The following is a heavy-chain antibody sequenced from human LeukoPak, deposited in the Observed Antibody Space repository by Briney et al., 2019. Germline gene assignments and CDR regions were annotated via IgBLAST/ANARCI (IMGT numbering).Heavy chain of an antibody. D-gene: IGHD2-15*01. J-gene: IGHJ4*02. V-gene: IGHV1-2*02. CDR1: GYTFTGYY. Sequence: ASVKVSCKASGYTFTGYYMHWVRQAPGQGLEWMGWINPNSGGTNYAQKFQGRVTMTRDTSISTAYMELRSLRSDDTAVYHCARDRGYCSGGTCFISYFDFWGQGTLVTVSS. CDR3: ARDRGYCSGGTCFISYFDF. CDR2: INPNSGGT.